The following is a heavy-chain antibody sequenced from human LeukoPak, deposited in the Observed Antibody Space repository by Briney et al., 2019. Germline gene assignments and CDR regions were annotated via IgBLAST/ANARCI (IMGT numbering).Heavy chain of an antibody. V-gene: IGHV4-59*08. D-gene: IGHD3-10*01. CDR1: GGSISSYY. CDR3: ARSVGHYGSGSYYPDY. J-gene: IGHJ4*02. CDR2: TYYSGST. Sequence: SETLSLTCTVPGGSISSYYWSWIRQPPGKGLEWIGYTYYSGSTNYNPSLKSRVTISVDTSKNQFSLKLSSVTAADTAVYYCARSVGHYGSGSYYPDYWGQGTLVTASS.